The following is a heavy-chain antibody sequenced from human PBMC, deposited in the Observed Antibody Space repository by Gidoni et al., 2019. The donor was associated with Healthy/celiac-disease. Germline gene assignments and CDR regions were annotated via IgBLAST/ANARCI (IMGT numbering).Heavy chain of an antibody. V-gene: IGHV3-11*01. CDR3: ARDRYSSGWYGNDYYYGMDV. CDR2: IRSSGSTI. D-gene: IGHD6-19*01. Sequence: QVQLVESGGGLVKPGGSLRLSCAASGFTFSDTSLSWIRQAPGKGREWVSYIRSSGSTIYYADSVKGRFTISRDNAKNSLYLQMNSLRAEDTAVYYCARDRYSSGWYGNDYYYGMDVWGQGTTVTVSS. CDR1: GFTFSDTS. J-gene: IGHJ6*02.